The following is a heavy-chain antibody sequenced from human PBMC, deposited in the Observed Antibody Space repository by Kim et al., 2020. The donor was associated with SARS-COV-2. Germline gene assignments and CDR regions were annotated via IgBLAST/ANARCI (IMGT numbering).Heavy chain of an antibody. CDR1: GFTFDDYA. CDR3: AKGYSGWYHHAGWFDP. D-gene: IGHD6-19*01. Sequence: GGSLRLSCAASGFTFDDYAMHWVRQAPGKGLEWVSGISWNSGSIGYADSVKGRFTISRDNAKNSLYLQMNSLRAEDTALYYCAKGYSGWYHHAGWFDPWG. CDR2: ISWNSGSI. V-gene: IGHV3-9*01. J-gene: IGHJ5*02.